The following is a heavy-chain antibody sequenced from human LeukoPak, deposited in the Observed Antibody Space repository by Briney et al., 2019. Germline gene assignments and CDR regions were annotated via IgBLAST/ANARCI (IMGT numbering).Heavy chain of an antibody. CDR3: ARGIYKRVAPDAFDI. D-gene: IGHD1-14*01. Sequence: SETLSLTCTVSNYSISSGYYWAWIRQPPGKGLEWIGNIYHSGNTYYNPSLKSRVTISVDTSKNQFSLKLSSVTAADTAVYYCARGIYKRVAPDAFDIWGQGTMVTVSS. CDR2: IYHSGNT. V-gene: IGHV4-38-2*02. J-gene: IGHJ3*02. CDR1: NYSISSGYY.